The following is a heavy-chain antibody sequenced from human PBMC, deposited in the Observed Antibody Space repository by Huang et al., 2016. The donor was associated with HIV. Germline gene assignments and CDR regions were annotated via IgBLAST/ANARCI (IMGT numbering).Heavy chain of an antibody. Sequence: QVQLQQWGAELLKPSETLSLTCAVSGGSFSGHYWTWIRQPPGRGLAWIGEISDSGSTTYNPSVKSRVTISGDTSQSQSSLKLNSVTAADTAIYYCARMFKYDSGGYWGNDAFDIWGQGTMVTVSS. J-gene: IGHJ3*02. V-gene: IGHV4-34*02. CDR3: ARMFKYDSGGYWGNDAFDI. D-gene: IGHD3-22*01. CDR1: GGSFSGHY. CDR2: ISDSGST.